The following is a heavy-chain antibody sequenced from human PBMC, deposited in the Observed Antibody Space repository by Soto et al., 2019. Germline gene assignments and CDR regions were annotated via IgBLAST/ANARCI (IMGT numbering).Heavy chain of an antibody. Sequence: GESLKISCKGSGYSFTSYWISWVRQMPGKGLEWMGRIDPSDSYTNYSPSFQGHVTISADKSISTAYLQWSSLKASDTAMYYCARTSMLSRGYRYGHEGMDVPGQAPTVPVPS. CDR3: ARTSMLSRGYRYGHEGMDV. CDR2: IDPSDSYT. V-gene: IGHV5-10-1*01. CDR1: GYSFTSYW. J-gene: IGHJ6*02. D-gene: IGHD5-18*01.